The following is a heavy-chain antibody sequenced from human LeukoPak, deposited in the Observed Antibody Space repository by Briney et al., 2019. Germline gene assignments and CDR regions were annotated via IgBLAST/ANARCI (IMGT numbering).Heavy chain of an antibody. CDR3: AREDYYGSGSLDY. J-gene: IGHJ4*02. Sequence: GGSLRLSCAASGFTVSSNYMSWVRQAPGKGLEWVSVIYSGGSTYYADSVKGRFTISRDNSKNTLYLQMNSLGAEDTAVYYCAREDYYGSGSLDYWGQGTLVTVSS. D-gene: IGHD3-10*01. V-gene: IGHV3-53*01. CDR2: IYSGGST. CDR1: GFTVSSNY.